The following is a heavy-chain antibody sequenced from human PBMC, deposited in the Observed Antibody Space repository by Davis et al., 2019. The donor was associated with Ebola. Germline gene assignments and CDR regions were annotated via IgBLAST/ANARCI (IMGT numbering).Heavy chain of an antibody. D-gene: IGHD6-6*01. J-gene: IGHJ6*02. CDR2: INHSGST. CDR3: ASLIAARPVQVGYYYGMDV. V-gene: IGHV4-34*01. Sequence: SETLSLTCTLPGGSISSYYWSWIRQPPGKGLEWIGEINHSGSTNYNPSLKSRVTISVDTSKNQFSLKLSSVTAADTAVYYCASLIAARPVQVGYYYGMDVWGQGTTVTVSS. CDR1: GGSISSYY.